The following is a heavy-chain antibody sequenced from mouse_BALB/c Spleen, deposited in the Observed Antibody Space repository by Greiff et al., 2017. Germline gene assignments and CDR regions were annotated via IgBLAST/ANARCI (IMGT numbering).Heavy chain of an antibody. D-gene: IGHD3-1*01. CDR1: GYTFTSYY. Sequence: QVQLKQSGPELVKPGASVRISCKASGYTFTSYYIHWVKQRPGQGLEWIGWIYPGNVNTKYNEKFKGKATLTADKSSSTAYMQLSSLTSEDSAVYFCAGGSGWFAYWGQGTLVTVSA. CDR2: IYPGNVNT. V-gene: IGHV1S56*01. CDR3: AGGSGWFAY. J-gene: IGHJ3*01.